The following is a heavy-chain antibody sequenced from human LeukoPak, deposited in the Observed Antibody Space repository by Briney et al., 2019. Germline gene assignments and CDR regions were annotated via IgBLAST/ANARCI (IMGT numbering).Heavy chain of an antibody. Sequence: WASVKVSCKASGYTFTSYGISWVRQAPGQGLEWMGWISAYNGNTNYAQKLQGRVTMTTDTSTSTAYMELRSLRSDDTAVYYCARDIFVVRGVQYPLGYWGQGTLVTVSS. D-gene: IGHD3-10*01. J-gene: IGHJ4*02. V-gene: IGHV1-18*01. CDR2: ISAYNGNT. CDR1: GYTFTSYG. CDR3: ARDIFVVRGVQYPLGY.